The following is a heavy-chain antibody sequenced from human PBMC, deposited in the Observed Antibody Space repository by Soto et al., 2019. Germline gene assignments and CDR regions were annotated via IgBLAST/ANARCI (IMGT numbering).Heavy chain of an antibody. V-gene: IGHV3-30*18. CDR2: ISYDGDNK. D-gene: IGHD6-6*01. Sequence: QVPLVESGGGVVQPGRSLRLSCAVSGFTFSSYGMHWVRQAPGKGLEWVAGISYDGDNKSYAESVKGRLTISRDNSKNTLHLQMNSLRGEDTAVYYCAKSHSSSSPLDYDMDVWGQGTTVTVSS. CDR1: GFTFSSYG. J-gene: IGHJ6*02. CDR3: AKSHSSSSPLDYDMDV.